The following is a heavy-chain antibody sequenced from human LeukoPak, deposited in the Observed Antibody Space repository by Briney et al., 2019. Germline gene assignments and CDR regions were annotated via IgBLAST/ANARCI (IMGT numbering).Heavy chain of an antibody. CDR2: IIPILGIA. CDR3: ASSTPQPSIMGWFDP. J-gene: IGHJ5*02. V-gene: IGHV1-69*04. CDR1: GGTFISYA. D-gene: IGHD5-18*01. Sequence: ASVKVSCKASGGTFISYAISWVRQAPGQGVEWMGRIIPILGIANYTQKFQGRVTITADKSTSTAYMELSSLRSEDTAVYYCASSTPQPSIMGWFDPCGQGTLVTVSS.